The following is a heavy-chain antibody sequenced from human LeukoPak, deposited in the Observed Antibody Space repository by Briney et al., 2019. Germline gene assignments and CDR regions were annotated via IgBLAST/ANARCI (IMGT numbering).Heavy chain of an antibody. Sequence: GGSLRLSCAASGFTFSSYAMSWVRQAPGKGLEWVSAISGSGGSTYYADSVKGRFTISRDNSKNTLYLQMNSLRAEDTAVYYCARGIYDILTGYLYYDYWGQGTLVSVSS. V-gene: IGHV3-23*01. D-gene: IGHD3-9*01. CDR3: ARGIYDILTGYLYYDY. J-gene: IGHJ4*02. CDR1: GFTFSSYA. CDR2: ISGSGGST.